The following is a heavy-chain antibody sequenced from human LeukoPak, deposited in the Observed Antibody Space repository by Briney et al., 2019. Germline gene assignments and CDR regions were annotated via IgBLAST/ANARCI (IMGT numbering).Heavy chain of an antibody. CDR2: IYHSGNT. D-gene: IGHD6-13*01. J-gene: IGHJ4*02. CDR1: GGSVSSGDYY. V-gene: IGHV4-30-4*01. CDR3: ARELIAAAVYFDS. Sequence: PQTLSLTCTVSGGSVSSGDYYWSWIRQPPGKGLEWIAYIYHSGNTYYNPSLKSRVTMSIDTSKNQFSLKLTSVTAADTAVYYCARELIAAAVYFDSWGQGTLVTVSS.